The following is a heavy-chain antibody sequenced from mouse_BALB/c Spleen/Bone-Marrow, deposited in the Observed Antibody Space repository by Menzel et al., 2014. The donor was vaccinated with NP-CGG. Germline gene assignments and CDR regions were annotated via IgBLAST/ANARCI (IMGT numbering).Heavy chain of an antibody. CDR3: ARVIRYESYFDY. CDR1: GFSLTSYG. D-gene: IGHD2-14*01. J-gene: IGHJ2*01. V-gene: IGHV2-9*02. CDR2: IWAGGST. Sequence: VQRVESGPGLVAPSQSLSITCTVSGFSLTSYGVHWVRQPPGKGLEWLGVIWAGGSTNYNSALMSRLSISKDNSKSQVFFKMNSLQTDDTAMYYCARVIRYESYFDYWGQGTTLTVSS.